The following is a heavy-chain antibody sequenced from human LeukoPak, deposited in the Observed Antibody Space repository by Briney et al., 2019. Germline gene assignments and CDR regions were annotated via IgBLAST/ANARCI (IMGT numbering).Heavy chain of an antibody. Sequence: PGGSLRLSCAASGFTVSSNHMSWARQAPGKGLEWVSVIYSGGSTYYADSVKGRFTISRDNSKNTLYLQMNSLRAEDTAVYYCARDYPPYYDYVWGSYRPNYFDYWGQGTLVTVSS. J-gene: IGHJ4*02. V-gene: IGHV3-66*01. CDR1: GFTVSSNH. CDR2: IYSGGST. D-gene: IGHD3-16*02. CDR3: ARDYPPYYDYVWGSYRPNYFDY.